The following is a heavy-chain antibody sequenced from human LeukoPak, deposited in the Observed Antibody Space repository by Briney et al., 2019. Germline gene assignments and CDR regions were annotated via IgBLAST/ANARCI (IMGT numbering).Heavy chain of an antibody. J-gene: IGHJ3*02. V-gene: IGHV3-7*01. Sequence: GGSLRLSCAASGFAFSDSWMTWIRQAPGKGLEWVAFIKGDGSAKKYVDSVKGRFTISRDNAKNSLFLQMNSLRAEDTAVYYCARDRGWIQHDIWGQGTMVTVST. D-gene: IGHD5-18*01. CDR1: GFAFSDSW. CDR3: ARDRGWIQHDI. CDR2: IKGDGSAK.